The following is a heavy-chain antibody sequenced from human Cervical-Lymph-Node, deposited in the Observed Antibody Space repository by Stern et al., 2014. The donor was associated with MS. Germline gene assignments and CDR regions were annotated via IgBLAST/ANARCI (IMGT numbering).Heavy chain of an antibody. V-gene: IGHV3-33*01. CDR2: IWYDETDN. Sequence: VQLVESGGAVVQPGRSLRLSCAASGFSFSRYGMHWVRQAPDRGLEWVAVIWYDETDNYYADSVKGRFTVSRDDSKNTMYLQMNNLRAEDTAVYYCARSRLTDYDTSGFDYWGQGTLVTVSS. CDR3: ARSRLTDYDTSGFDY. D-gene: IGHD3-22*01. J-gene: IGHJ4*02. CDR1: GFSFSRYG.